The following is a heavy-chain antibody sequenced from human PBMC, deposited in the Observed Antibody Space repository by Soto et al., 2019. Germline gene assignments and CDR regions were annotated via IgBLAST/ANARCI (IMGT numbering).Heavy chain of an antibody. CDR1: GYTFTNYG. CDR3: AGGASCSSTSCYDNFHYGLAV. J-gene: IGHJ6*02. Sequence: QVQLVQSGPEVKNPGASLKVSCKASGYTFTNYGITWVRQAPGQGLEWMGWITASNGNANYAREIQGRLTLTRDTSTNTASMELRSLRSDDTVVDYCAGGASCSSTSCYDNFHYGLAVWGQGTTVIVSS. CDR2: ITASNGNA. D-gene: IGHD2-2*01. V-gene: IGHV1-18*01.